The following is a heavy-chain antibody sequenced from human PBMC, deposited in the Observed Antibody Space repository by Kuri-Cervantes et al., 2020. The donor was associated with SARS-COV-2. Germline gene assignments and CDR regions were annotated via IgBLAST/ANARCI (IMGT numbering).Heavy chain of an antibody. CDR1: GFTFSSYA. D-gene: IGHD3-10*01. V-gene: IGHV3-23*01. J-gene: IGHJ4*02. CDR3: ARDSGFAPFDY. CDR2: ISSGSYIT. Sequence: ETLSLTCAASGFTFSSYAMSWVREAPGKGLEWVAAISSGSYITHYADSVKGRFTISRDDSKNTLHLQMDSLRGEDTAVYYCARDSGFAPFDYWGQGTLVTVSS.